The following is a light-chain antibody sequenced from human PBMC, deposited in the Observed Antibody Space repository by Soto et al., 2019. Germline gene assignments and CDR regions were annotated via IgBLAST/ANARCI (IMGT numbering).Light chain of an antibody. CDR3: QSSDSSLNV. J-gene: IGLJ1*01. V-gene: IGLV1-40*01. CDR1: SSNIGAGYD. CDR2: GNS. Sequence: QSVLTQPPSVSGSPGQSVTTSCTWISSNIGAGYDVHWYQQLPGTAPKLLIYGNSNRPSGIPDRFSGSKSGTSASLAITGLQAEDEADYYCQSSDSSLNVFGTGTKVTVL.